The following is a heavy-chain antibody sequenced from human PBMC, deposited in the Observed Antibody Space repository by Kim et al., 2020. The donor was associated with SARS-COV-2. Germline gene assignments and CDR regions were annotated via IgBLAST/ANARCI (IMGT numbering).Heavy chain of an antibody. CDR3: ARDLIMGGSYYWYFDL. Sequence: ASVKVSCKSSGYTFTGYYMHWVRQAPGQGLEWMGWINPNSGGTNYAQKFQGRVTMTRDTSISTAYMELSRLRSDDTAVYYCARDLIMGGSYYWYFDLRGRGTLVTVSS. J-gene: IGHJ2*01. CDR1: GYTFTGYY. V-gene: IGHV1-2*02. CDR2: INPNSGGT. D-gene: IGHD1-26*01.